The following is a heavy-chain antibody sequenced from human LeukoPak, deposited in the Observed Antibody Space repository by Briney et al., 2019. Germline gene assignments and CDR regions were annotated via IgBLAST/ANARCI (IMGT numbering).Heavy chain of an antibody. J-gene: IGHJ3*01. CDR3: VRDKGYAFDF. Sequence: GGSLRLSCAASGFTFDDYAMHWVRQAPGKGLEWVSGISWNSGSIGYADSVKGRFTISRDNAKNSLYLQMNSLRVEDTAVYYCVRDKGYAFDFWGQGTMVTVSS. V-gene: IGHV3-9*01. CDR2: ISWNSGSI. CDR1: GFTFDDYA.